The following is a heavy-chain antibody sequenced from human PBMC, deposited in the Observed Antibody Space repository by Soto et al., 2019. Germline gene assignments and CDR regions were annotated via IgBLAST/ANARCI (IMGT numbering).Heavy chain of an antibody. D-gene: IGHD5-12*01. J-gene: IGHJ4*02. Sequence: SETLSVTCTVSGGSVNTAEYYWSWLRQSPGKGLEWIGYIFYTGTTYYNPSLKTRVTISVDTSKNQFSLQLSSVTAADTAIYYCARGAYDLDFWGRGALVTVSS. CDR3: ARGAYDLDF. CDR1: GGSVNTAEYY. V-gene: IGHV4-30-4*01. CDR2: IFYTGTT.